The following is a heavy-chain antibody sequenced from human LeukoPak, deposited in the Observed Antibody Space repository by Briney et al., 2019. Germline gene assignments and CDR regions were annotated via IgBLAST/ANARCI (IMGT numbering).Heavy chain of an antibody. CDR1: GGTFSSYT. V-gene: IGHV1-18*01. J-gene: IGHJ4*02. CDR3: ARDPSGAALGY. D-gene: IGHD6-6*01. Sequence: ASVKVSCKASGGTFSSYTISWVRQAPGQGLEWMGWISAYNGNTNYAQKLQGRVTMTTDTSTSTAYMELRSLRSDDTAVYYCARDPSGAALGYWGQGTLVTVSS. CDR2: ISAYNGNT.